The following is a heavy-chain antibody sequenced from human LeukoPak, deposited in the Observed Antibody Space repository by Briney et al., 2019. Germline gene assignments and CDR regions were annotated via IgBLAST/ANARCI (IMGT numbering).Heavy chain of an antibody. J-gene: IGHJ4*02. CDR3: ARALSPYFDY. CDR1: GGSFSGYY. D-gene: IGHD4/OR15-4a*01. V-gene: IGHV4-34*01. CDR2: INHSGST. Sequence: PSETLSLTCAVYGGSFSGYYWSWIRQPPGKGLEWIGEINHSGSTNYNPSLKSRVTISVDTSKNQFSLKLSSVTAADTAVYYCARALSPYFDYWGQGTLVTVSS.